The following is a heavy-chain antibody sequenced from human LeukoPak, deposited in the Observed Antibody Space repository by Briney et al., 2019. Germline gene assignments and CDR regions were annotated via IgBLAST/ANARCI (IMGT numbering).Heavy chain of an antibody. CDR1: GYTFTSYG. J-gene: IGHJ5*02. D-gene: IGHD4-17*01. Sequence: AASVKVSCKASGYTFTSYGISWVRQAPGQGLEWMGWISAYNGNTNYAQKLQGRVTMTTDTSTSTAYMELRSLRSEDTAVYYCARGRTTTVKISARRWFDPWGQGTLVTVSS. CDR3: ARGRTTTVKISARRWFDP. V-gene: IGHV1-18*01. CDR2: ISAYNGNT.